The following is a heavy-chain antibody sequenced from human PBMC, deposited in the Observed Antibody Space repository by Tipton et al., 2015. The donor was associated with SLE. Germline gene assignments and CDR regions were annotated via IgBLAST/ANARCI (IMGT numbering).Heavy chain of an antibody. CDR3: ARGEQLVGGDYFDY. D-gene: IGHD6-6*01. CDR2: INPNSGGT. J-gene: IGHJ4*02. V-gene: IGHV1-2*02. CDR1: GYTFTSYD. Sequence: QLVQSGAEVKKPGASVKVSCKASGYTFTSYDINWVRQATGQGLEWMGWINPNSGGTNYAQKFQGRVTMTRDTSISTAYMELSRLRSDDTAVYYCARGEQLVGGDYFDYWGQGTLVTVSS.